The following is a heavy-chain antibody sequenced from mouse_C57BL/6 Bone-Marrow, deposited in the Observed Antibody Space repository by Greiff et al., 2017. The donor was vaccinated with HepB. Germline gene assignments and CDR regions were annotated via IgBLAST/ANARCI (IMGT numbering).Heavy chain of an antibody. V-gene: IGHV1-18*01. CDR2: INPNNGGT. J-gene: IGHJ4*01. D-gene: IGHD2-12*01. CDR3: ARGSGSVTTGGVYYAMDY. Sequence: VQLQQSGPELVKPGASVKIPCKASGYTFTDYNMYWVKQSHGKSLEWIGDINPNNGGTTYNQKFKGKATFTVDKSSSTAYMDLRSLTSEDTAVFYSARGSGSVTTGGVYYAMDYWGEGASVTVSS. CDR1: GYTFTDYN.